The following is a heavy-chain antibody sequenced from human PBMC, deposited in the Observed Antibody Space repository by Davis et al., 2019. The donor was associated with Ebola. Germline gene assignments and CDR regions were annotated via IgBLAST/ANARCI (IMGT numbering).Heavy chain of an antibody. J-gene: IGHJ1*01. CDR2: IYYSGST. Sequence: PSETLSLTCTVSGGSISSGDYYWSWIRQPPGKGLEWIGYIYYSGSTYYNPSLKSRVTISVDTSKNQFSLKLSSVTAADTAVYYCARSYSSSPDFQHWGQGTLVTVSS. CDR3: ARSYSSSPDFQH. CDR1: GGSISSGDYY. V-gene: IGHV4-30-4*01. D-gene: IGHD6-6*01.